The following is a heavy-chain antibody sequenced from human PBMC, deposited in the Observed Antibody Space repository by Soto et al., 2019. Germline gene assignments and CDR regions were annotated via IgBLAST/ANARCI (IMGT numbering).Heavy chain of an antibody. CDR3: ANQKESFYDSSGPV. CDR2: ISGTGGST. CDR1: GFTCSSSA. V-gene: IGHV3-23*01. Sequence: XGALRLSSAASGFTCSSSAMSRIRQAPEKGLEWVSSISGTGGSTHYADSVKGRFTISRDNSKNTVYLQMNSLRAEDTAVYYCANQKESFYDSSGPVWAQGTLVTVSS. D-gene: IGHD3-22*01. J-gene: IGHJ4*02.